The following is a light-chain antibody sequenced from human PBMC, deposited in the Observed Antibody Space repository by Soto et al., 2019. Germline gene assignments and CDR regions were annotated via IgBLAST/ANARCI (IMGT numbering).Light chain of an antibody. CDR3: QQHLNLFPT. CDR1: QDIRNF. V-gene: IGKV1-33*01. J-gene: IGKJ5*01. Sequence: DIQMTQSPSSLSASVGDRVTITCQASQDIRNFLNWYQQRPGKAPKLLISDASSLEAGVPQRFSGSGFGTAFSLAISSLQAEDFATYFCQQHLNLFPTFGQGTRLEIK. CDR2: DAS.